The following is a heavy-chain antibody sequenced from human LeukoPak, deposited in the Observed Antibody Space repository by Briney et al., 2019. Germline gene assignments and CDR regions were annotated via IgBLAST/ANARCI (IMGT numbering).Heavy chain of an antibody. D-gene: IGHD4-17*01. CDR3: ARDLSYGDYNFDH. CDR1: GYTFTGYY. Sequence: ASVKVSCKTSGYTFTGYYMHWVRQAPGQGLEWMGIINPSGGSTTYAQKFQGRVTVTRDTSTSTIYMYLSSLRSEDTAVYYCARDLSYGDYNFDHRGQGTLVTVSS. V-gene: IGHV1-46*01. CDR2: INPSGGST. J-gene: IGHJ4*02.